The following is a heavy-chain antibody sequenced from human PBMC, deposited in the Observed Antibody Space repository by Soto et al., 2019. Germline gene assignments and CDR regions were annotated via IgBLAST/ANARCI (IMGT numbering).Heavy chain of an antibody. J-gene: IGHJ4*02. Sequence: GGSLRLSCAASGLTFSSYSMNWVRQNPGKGLEWVSSISSSSSYIYYADSVKGRFTISRDNAKNSLYLQMNSLRAEDTAVYYCARGNKGNSPPIKYWGQGTLVTVSS. V-gene: IGHV3-21*01. D-gene: IGHD1-1*01. CDR2: ISSSSSYI. CDR3: ARGNKGNSPPIKY. CDR1: GLTFSSYS.